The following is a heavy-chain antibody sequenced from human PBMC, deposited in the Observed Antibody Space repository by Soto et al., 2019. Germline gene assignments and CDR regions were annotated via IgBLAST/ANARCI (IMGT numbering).Heavy chain of an antibody. CDR3: ATEIDCSGCICYDSYYGMDF. CDR1: GGTFSSYA. CDR2: IIPIFGTA. D-gene: IGHD2-15*01. J-gene: IGHJ6*02. V-gene: IGHV1-69*06. Sequence: SVRVSCKASGGTFSSYAISWVRQAPGQGLEWMGGIIPIFGTANYAQKFQGRVTITADKSTSTAYMELSSLRSEDTAVYYCATEIDCSGCICYDSYYGMDFSGQATTLTLSS.